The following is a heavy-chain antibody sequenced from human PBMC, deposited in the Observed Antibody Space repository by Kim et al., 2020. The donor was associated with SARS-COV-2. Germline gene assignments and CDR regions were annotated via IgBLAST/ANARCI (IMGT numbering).Heavy chain of an antibody. CDR1: GFTFSSYD. D-gene: IGHD3-10*01. J-gene: IGHJ6*02. CDR2: IGTAGDT. CDR3: ARGPRAMVRGFFAASGAPPMRGYGMDV. Sequence: GGSLRLYCAASGFTFSSYDMHWVRQATGKGLEWVSAIGTAGDTYYPGSVKGRFTISRENAKNSLYLQMNSLRAGDTAVYYCARGPRAMVRGFFAASGAPPMRGYGMDVWGQGTTVTVSS. V-gene: IGHV3-13*04.